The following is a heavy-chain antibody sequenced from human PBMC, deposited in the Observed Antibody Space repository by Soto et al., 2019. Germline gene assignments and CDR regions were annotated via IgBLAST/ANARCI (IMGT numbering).Heavy chain of an antibody. CDR1: GAPFSGYY. CDR3: ARGREIFGAVTPFEY. J-gene: IGHJ4*02. Sequence: SETLSLTCAVYGAPFSGYYWTWIRQPPGKGLEWIGEINHTGSTKYNPSLKSRVTISLDTSKYQFSLSLRSVTAADTAVYYCARGREIFGAVTPFEYWGQGTQVTVSS. V-gene: IGHV4-34*01. CDR2: INHTGST. D-gene: IGHD3-3*01.